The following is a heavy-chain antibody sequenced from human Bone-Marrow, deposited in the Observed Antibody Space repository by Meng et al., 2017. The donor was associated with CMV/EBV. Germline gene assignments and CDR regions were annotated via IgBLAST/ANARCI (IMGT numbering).Heavy chain of an antibody. Sequence: ASVKVSCKASAYTFTDYYIHWVRQAPGQGLEWMGWINFNSGGTKYAQNFQGRVAMTRDTSISTVHMELSTLRSDDTAVNYCASGVIVVVPGRTQVYYYGMDVWGQGTTVTVSS. D-gene: IGHD2-2*01. V-gene: IGHV1-2*02. CDR2: INFNSGGT. CDR3: ASGVIVVVPGRTQVYYYGMDV. J-gene: IGHJ6*02. CDR1: AYTFTDYY.